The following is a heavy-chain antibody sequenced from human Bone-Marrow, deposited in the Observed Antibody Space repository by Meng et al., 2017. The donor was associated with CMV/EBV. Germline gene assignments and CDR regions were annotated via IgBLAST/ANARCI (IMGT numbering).Heavy chain of an antibody. Sequence: GESLKISCAASGFTFSSYWMHWVRQAPGKGLVWVSRINSDGSSTSYADSVRGRFTISRDNAKNTLYLQMNSLRAEDTAVYYCARDLPSYYYGSASYSGGMDVWGQGTTVTVSS. V-gene: IGHV3-74*01. D-gene: IGHD3-10*01. CDR1: GFTFSSYW. J-gene: IGHJ6*02. CDR2: INSDGSST. CDR3: ARDLPSYYYGSASYSGGMDV.